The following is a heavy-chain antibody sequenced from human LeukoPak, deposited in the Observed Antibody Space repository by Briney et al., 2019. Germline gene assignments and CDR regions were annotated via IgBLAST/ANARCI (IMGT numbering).Heavy chain of an antibody. CDR1: GFTFSSYA. D-gene: IGHD1/OR15-1a*01. CDR2: ISYDGSNK. Sequence: GGSLRLSCAASGFTFSSYAMHWVRQAPGKGLEWVAVISYDGSNKYYADSVKGRFTISRDNSKNTLYLQMNSLRAEDTAVYYCARGGDGTTGTWAPHCYYYGMDVWGQGTTVTVSS. CDR3: ARGGDGTTGTWAPHCYYYGMDV. V-gene: IGHV3-30*04. J-gene: IGHJ6*02.